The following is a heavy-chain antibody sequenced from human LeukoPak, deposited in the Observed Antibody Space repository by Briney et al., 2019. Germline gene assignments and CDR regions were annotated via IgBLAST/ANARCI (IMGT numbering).Heavy chain of an antibody. J-gene: IGHJ5*02. CDR2: IRYDGSNK. CDR3: AKASFESDYGDYSVWFDP. CDR1: GFTFSSYG. V-gene: IGHV3-30*02. Sequence: PGGSLRLSCAASGFTFSSYGMHWVRQAPGKGLEWVAFIRYDGSNKYYADSVKGRFTISRDNSKNTLYLQMNSLRAEDTAVYYCAKASFESDYGDYSVWFDPWGQGTLVTVSS. D-gene: IGHD4-17*01.